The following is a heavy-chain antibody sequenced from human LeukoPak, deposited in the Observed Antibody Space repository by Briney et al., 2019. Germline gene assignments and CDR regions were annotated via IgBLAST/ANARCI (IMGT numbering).Heavy chain of an antibody. CDR2: ISSSSSTI. Sequence: TGGSLRLSCAASGFTFSIYSINWVPQAPGKGLEWVSYISSSSSTIYYADSVKGRFTISRDNAKNSLYLQMNSLRAEDTAVYYCATDYYGDYSFQHWGQGTLVIVSS. CDR1: GFTFSIYS. CDR3: ATDYYGDYSFQH. V-gene: IGHV3-48*01. D-gene: IGHD4-17*01. J-gene: IGHJ1*01.